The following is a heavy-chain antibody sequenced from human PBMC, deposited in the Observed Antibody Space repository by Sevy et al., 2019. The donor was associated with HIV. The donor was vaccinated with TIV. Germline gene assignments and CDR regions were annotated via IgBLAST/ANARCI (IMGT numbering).Heavy chain of an antibody. D-gene: IGHD3-22*01. CDR1: GFSFTWYW. CDR2: IKQDGSDK. Sequence: GGSLRLSCAASGFSFTWYWMSWVRQTPEKGLEWVANIKQDGSDKNYVDSVKGRFTISRDNAKNSLYLQMNSLRVEDTAVYYCARVGGVGYYYDSSGYSYGMDVWGQGTTVTVSS. CDR3: ARVGGVGYYYDSSGYSYGMDV. J-gene: IGHJ6*02. V-gene: IGHV3-7*01.